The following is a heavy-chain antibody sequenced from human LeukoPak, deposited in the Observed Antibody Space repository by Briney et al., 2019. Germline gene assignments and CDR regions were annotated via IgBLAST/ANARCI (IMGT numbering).Heavy chain of an antibody. CDR3: ARVKYYYGSGSLTTSYYFDY. V-gene: IGHV3-21*01. CDR2: ISSSSSYI. Sequence: PGGSLRLSCAASGFTFSSYSMNWVRQAPGKGLEWVSSISSSSSYIYYADSVKGRFTISRDNAKNSLYLQMNSLRAEATAVYYCARVKYYYGSGSLTTSYYFDYWGQGTLVTVSS. CDR1: GFTFSSYS. D-gene: IGHD3-10*01. J-gene: IGHJ4*02.